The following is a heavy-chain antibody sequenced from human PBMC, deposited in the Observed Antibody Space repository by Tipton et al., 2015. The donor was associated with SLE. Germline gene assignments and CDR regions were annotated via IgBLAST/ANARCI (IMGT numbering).Heavy chain of an antibody. CDR1: GYTFTSYD. CDR3: ARDEYYGSGSLEY. V-gene: IGHV1-2*06. J-gene: IGHJ4*02. CDR2: INPNNGGT. D-gene: IGHD3-10*01. Sequence: QSGPEVKKPGASVKVSCKASGYTFTSYDISWVRQAPGQGLEWMGRINPNNGGTNSAQKFRDRVTMTRVTSFNIAYMELSRLTSDDTAMYFCARDEYYGSGSLEYWGQGTLVTVSS.